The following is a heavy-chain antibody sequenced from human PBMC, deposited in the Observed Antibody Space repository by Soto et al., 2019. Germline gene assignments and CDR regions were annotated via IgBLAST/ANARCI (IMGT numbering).Heavy chain of an antibody. J-gene: IGHJ6*02. D-gene: IGHD6-25*01. CDR1: GFTVSSNY. Sequence: GGSLRLSCAASGFTVSSNYMSWVRQAPGKGLEWVSVIYSGGSTYYADSVKGRFTISRDNSKNTLYLQMNSLRAEDTAVYYCASRGGALYYGMDVWGQGTTVTVSS. CDR2: IYSGGST. CDR3: ASRGGALYYGMDV. V-gene: IGHV3-53*01.